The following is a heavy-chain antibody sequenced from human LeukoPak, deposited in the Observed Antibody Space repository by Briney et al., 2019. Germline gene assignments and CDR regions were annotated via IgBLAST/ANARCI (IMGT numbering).Heavy chain of an antibody. V-gene: IGHV4-34*01. D-gene: IGHD6-6*01. Sequence: SETVSLTCAVYGGSFRGYYWGWIRQPPREGVGVVGGINHRWSTNYNPSLKGRVTIAGDTSKDQVSLELRSVTAAAADVYYCARAYSGSSASYYYYYYMDVWGKGTTVTVSS. J-gene: IGHJ6*03. CDR3: ARAYSGSSASYYYYYYMDV. CDR2: INHRWST. CDR1: GGSFRGYY.